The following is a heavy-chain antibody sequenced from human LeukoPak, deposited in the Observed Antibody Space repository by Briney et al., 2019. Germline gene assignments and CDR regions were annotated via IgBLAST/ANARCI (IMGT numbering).Heavy chain of an antibody. CDR3: ARDKYDDYAFDY. J-gene: IGHJ4*02. Sequence: GGSLRLSCAASGFTFSSYSMKWVSQAPGKGLEWVSSISSSSTFISHADSVKGRFTISRDNAKNSLYLQMDSLGADDTAVYYCARDKYDDYAFDYWGQGTLVTVSS. CDR1: GFTFSSYS. D-gene: IGHD4-17*01. V-gene: IGHV3-21*01. CDR2: ISSSSTFI.